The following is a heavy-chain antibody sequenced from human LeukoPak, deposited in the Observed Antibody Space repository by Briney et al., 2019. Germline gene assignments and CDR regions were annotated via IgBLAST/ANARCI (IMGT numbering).Heavy chain of an antibody. J-gene: IGHJ4*02. CDR3: ARGGSRMTTFYIIDY. D-gene: IGHD4-11*01. Sequence: ASVKVSCKASGYTFTSYAMHWVRQAPGQRLEWMGWINAGNGNTKYSQKFQGRVTVTRDTSANTAYMELSTLRSEDTAVYYCARGGSRMTTFYIIDYWGQGTLVTVSS. CDR1: GYTFTSYA. V-gene: IGHV1-3*01. CDR2: INAGNGNT.